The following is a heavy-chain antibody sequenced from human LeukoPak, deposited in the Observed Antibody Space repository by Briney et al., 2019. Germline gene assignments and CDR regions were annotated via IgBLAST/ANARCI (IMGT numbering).Heavy chain of an antibody. CDR3: ARDLVETGTTSFYFDY. V-gene: IGHV4-31*03. J-gene: IGHJ4*02. CDR1: GGSISSGGYY. CDR2: IYYSGST. D-gene: IGHD1-7*01. Sequence: SETLSLTCTVSGGSISSGGYYWSWIRQHPGKGLEWIGYIYYSGSTYYNPSLKSRVTISVDTSKNQFSLKLSSVTAADTAVYYCARDLVETGTTSFYFDYWGQGTLVTVSS.